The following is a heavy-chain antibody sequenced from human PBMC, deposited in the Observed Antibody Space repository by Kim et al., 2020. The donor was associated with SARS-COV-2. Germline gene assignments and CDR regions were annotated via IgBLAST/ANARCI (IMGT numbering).Heavy chain of an antibody. D-gene: IGHD6-19*01. CDR2: MNPNSGNT. V-gene: IGHV1-8*01. J-gene: IGHJ4*02. Sequence: ASVKVSCKASGYTFTSYDINWVRQATGQGLAWMGWMNPNSGNTGYAQKFKGRVTMTRNTSISTAYMELSSLRSDDTAVYYCATGVRPCVAWLPEYYFDYWGQGTLVTVSS. CDR1: GYTFTSYD. CDR3: ATGVRPCVAWLPEYYFDY.